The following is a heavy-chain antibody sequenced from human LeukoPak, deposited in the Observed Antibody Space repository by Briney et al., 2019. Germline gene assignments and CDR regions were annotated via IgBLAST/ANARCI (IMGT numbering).Heavy chain of an antibody. CDR3: ANSRYDSSGYYGIIGY. Sequence: SETLSLTCAVYGGSFSGYYWSWIRQPPGKGLEWIGEINHSGSTNYNPSLKSRVTISVDTSKNQLSLKLSSVTAADTAVYYCANSRYDSSGYYGIIGYWGQGTLVTVSS. V-gene: IGHV4-34*01. D-gene: IGHD3-22*01. CDR1: GGSFSGYY. CDR2: INHSGST. J-gene: IGHJ4*02.